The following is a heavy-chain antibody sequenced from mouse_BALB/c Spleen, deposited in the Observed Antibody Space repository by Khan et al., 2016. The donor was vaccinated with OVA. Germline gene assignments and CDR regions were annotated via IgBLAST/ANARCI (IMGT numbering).Heavy chain of an antibody. J-gene: IGHJ2*01. Sequence: EVELVESGGGLVQPGGSRKLSCAASGFTFTSYGMHWIRQAPEKGLEWVAYISSDSSTIYYADTVQGRFTISRDNPKNTLFLQMTSLRSGDTAMYFCATSYFYGYYFDYWGQGTTLTVSS. CDR2: ISSDSSTI. CDR3: ATSYFYGYYFDY. D-gene: IGHD1-1*01. V-gene: IGHV5-17*02. CDR1: GFTFTSYG.